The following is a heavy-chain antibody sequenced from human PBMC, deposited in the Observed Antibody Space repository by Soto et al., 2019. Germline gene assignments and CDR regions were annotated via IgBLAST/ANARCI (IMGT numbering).Heavy chain of an antibody. CDR1: GGTFSSYA. V-gene: IGHV1-69*13. CDR3: ARQYDFWSANLYYYYGMDV. CDR2: IIPIFGTA. J-gene: IGHJ6*02. Sequence: SVKVSCKASGGTFSSYAISWVRQAPGQGLEWMGGIIPIFGTANYAQKFQGRVTITADESTSTAYMELSSLRSEDTAVYYCARQYDFWSANLYYYYGMDVWGQGTTVTVSS. D-gene: IGHD3-3*01.